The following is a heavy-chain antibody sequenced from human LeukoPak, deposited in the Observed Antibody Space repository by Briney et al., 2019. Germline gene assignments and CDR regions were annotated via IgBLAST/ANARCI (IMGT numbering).Heavy chain of an antibody. CDR3: ARETPRRGETRDGYR. D-gene: IGHD5-24*01. Sequence: GGSLRLSCAASGFTFSNYWMNWVRQAPGKGLEWLANIKQDGSETYYADSVKCRFTISRDNATNSLYLQMNSLRAEDTAVYYCARETPRRGETRDGYRWGQGTLVTVSS. CDR1: GFTFSNYW. CDR2: IKQDGSET. V-gene: IGHV3-7*01. J-gene: IGHJ4*02.